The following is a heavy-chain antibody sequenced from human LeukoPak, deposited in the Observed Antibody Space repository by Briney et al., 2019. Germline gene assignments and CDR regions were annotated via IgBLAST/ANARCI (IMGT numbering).Heavy chain of an antibody. J-gene: IGHJ4*02. V-gene: IGHV3-49*04. D-gene: IGHD6-19*01. CDR3: SRAYSTGWLVITAY. CDR1: GFTIIDYA. CDR2: IRNKANGGTA. Sequence: SLTQTFTASGFTIIDYAVSWVRQAPGKGLEWVGFIRNKANGGTADYAASVKGRFTISRDDSKTIAYLQMNSLKTEDTAVYYCSRAYSTGWLVITAYCGRGALVTVSS.